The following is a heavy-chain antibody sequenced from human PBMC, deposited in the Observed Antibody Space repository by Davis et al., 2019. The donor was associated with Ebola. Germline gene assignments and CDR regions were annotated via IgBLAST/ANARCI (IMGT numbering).Heavy chain of an antibody. CDR2: ISSSGSTI. CDR1: GFTFSDYY. CDR3: AKDRDDFWSAYTNWFDP. Sequence: GESLKISCAASGFTFSDYYMSWIRQAPGKGLEWVSYISSSGSTIYYADSVKGRFTISRDNAKNSLYLQMNSLRAEDTAVYYCAKDRDDFWSAYTNWFDPWGQGTLVTVSS. V-gene: IGHV3-11*01. D-gene: IGHD3-3*01. J-gene: IGHJ5*02.